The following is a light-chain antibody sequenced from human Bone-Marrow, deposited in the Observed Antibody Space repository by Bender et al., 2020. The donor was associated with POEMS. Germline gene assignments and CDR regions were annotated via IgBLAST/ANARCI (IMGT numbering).Light chain of an antibody. Sequence: QSALTQPASMSASPGQSITISCTGTSSDVGGYDYVSWYQHRPGKAPKVMIYEVTKRPSGVPDRFSGSKSGNTASLTVSGLQAEDEADYYCCSCAGGHIFAFGSGTLVTVL. CDR1: SSDVGGYDY. J-gene: IGLJ1*01. CDR3: CSCAGGHIFA. V-gene: IGLV2-8*01. CDR2: EVT.